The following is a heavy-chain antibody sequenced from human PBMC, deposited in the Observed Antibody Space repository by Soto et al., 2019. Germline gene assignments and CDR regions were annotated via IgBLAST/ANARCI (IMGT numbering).Heavy chain of an antibody. J-gene: IGHJ4*02. CDR3: ARQPYDTSDYFDY. CDR2: MYYSGST. Sequence: SETLSLTCTVSGDSINSRGYYWAWIRQPPGKGLEWIGSMYYSGSTDYNPSLKSRVTISVDTPRIHFSLKLISVTAADTAVYYGARQPYDTSDYFDYWGQGTLVTVSS. CDR1: GDSINSRGYY. V-gene: IGHV4-39*01. D-gene: IGHD3-22*01.